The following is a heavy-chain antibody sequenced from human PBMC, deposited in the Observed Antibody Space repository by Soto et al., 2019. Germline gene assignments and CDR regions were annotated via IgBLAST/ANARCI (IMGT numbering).Heavy chain of an antibody. CDR2: IIGTDTT. Sequence: VGSLRLSCTASGFTFKNCGMIWVRQAPGKGLEWVAAIIGTDTTNYADSVKGRFTISRDNSKDTLYLQMNGLRVEDTAIYYCAKGEALYSSHPWDSWGHGTLVTVSS. CDR3: AKGEALYSSHPWDS. D-gene: IGHD3-22*01. J-gene: IGHJ5*01. V-gene: IGHV3-23*01. CDR1: GFTFKNCG.